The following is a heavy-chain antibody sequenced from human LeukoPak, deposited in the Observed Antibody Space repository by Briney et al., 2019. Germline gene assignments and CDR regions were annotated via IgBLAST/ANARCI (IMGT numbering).Heavy chain of an antibody. Sequence: LGESLKISCKGSGYSFTNYWIGWVRQMPGKGLEWMGIIYPGDSDTRYSPSFQGQVTISADKSISTAYLQWSSLKASDTAMYYCARRARYCSSTTCWFDAFDIWGQGTMVTVSS. CDR2: IYPGDSDT. D-gene: IGHD2-2*01. V-gene: IGHV5-51*01. CDR1: GYSFTNYW. J-gene: IGHJ3*02. CDR3: ARRARYCSSTTCWFDAFDI.